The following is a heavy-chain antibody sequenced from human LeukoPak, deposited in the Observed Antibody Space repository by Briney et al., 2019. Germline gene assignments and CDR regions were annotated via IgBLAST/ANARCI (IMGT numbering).Heavy chain of an antibody. V-gene: IGHV1-18*04. Sequence: ASVKVSCKASGYTFTGYYMHWVRQAPGQGLEWMGRIIPILGIANYAQKLQGRVTMTTDTSTSTAYMELRSLRSDDTAVYYCARDAVRYNWNYDWFDPWGQGTLVTVSS. CDR3: ARDAVRYNWNYDWFDP. J-gene: IGHJ5*02. CDR2: IIPILGIA. D-gene: IGHD1-7*01. CDR1: GYTFTGYY.